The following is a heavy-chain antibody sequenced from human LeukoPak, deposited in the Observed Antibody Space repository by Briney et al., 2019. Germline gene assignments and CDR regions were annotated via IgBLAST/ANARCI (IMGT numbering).Heavy chain of an antibody. J-gene: IGHJ5*02. CDR2: IYYSGST. D-gene: IGHD3-10*01. CDR3: AGTYGSGGRWFDP. Sequence: PSETLSLTCTVSGGSISSYYWSWIRQPPGKGLEWIGYIYYSGSTNFNPSLKSRVTISVDTSKNQFSLKLSSVTAADTAVYYCAGTYGSGGRWFDPWGQGTLVTVSS. V-gene: IGHV4-59*08. CDR1: GGSISSYY.